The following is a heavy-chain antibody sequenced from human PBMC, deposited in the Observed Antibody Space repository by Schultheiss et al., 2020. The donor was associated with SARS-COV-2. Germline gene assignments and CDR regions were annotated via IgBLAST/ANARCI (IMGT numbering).Heavy chain of an antibody. V-gene: IGHV3-48*04. D-gene: IGHD6-6*01. Sequence: GGSLRLSCAASGFTFSSYSMNWVRQAPGKGLEWVSYISSSGSNIYYADSVKGRFTISRDNAKNSLYLQMNSLRAEDTAVYYCARTSLDRFVDYWGQGTLVTVSS. J-gene: IGHJ4*02. CDR3: ARTSLDRFVDY. CDR1: GFTFSSYS. CDR2: ISSSGSNI.